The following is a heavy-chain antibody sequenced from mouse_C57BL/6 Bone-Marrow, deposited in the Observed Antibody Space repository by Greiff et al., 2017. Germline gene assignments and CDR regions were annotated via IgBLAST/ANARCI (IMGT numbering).Heavy chain of an antibody. V-gene: IGHV5-16*01. CDR3: ARDGGYGNSWYFDV. D-gene: IGHD2-10*02. CDR1: GFTFSDYY. J-gene: IGHJ1*03. Sequence: DVHLVESEGGLVQPGSSMKLSCTASGFTFSDYYMAWVRQVPEKGLEWVANINYDGSSTYYLDSLKSRFIISRDNAKNILYLQMSSLKSEDTATYYCARDGGYGNSWYFDVWGTGATVTVSS. CDR2: INYDGSST.